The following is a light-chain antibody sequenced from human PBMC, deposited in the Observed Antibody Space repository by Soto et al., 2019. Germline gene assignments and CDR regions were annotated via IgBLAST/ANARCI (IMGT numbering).Light chain of an antibody. CDR3: QQYSNWPQWT. CDR2: GAS. CDR1: QSVSSSY. V-gene: IGKV3-20*01. Sequence: EIVLTQSPGTLSLSPGERATLSCRASQSVSSSYLAWYQQKPGQAPRLLIYGASSRATGIPDRFSGSGSGTDFTLTITSLQSEDFAVYYCQQYSNWPQWTFGQGTKVEIK. J-gene: IGKJ1*01.